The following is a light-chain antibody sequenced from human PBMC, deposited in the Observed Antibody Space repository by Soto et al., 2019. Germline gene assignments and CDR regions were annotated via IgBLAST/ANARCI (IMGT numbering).Light chain of an antibody. CDR1: QSVSNN. Sequence: IVMTQSPATLSVSPGERATLSCRASQSVSNNLAWYQVKPGQAPRLLIYVASTRATGIPARFSGSGSGTEFTLTISSLQSEDFAVYYCQQYSHWPPLTFGGGTKVDIK. CDR2: VAS. CDR3: QQYSHWPPLT. V-gene: IGKV3-15*01. J-gene: IGKJ4*01.